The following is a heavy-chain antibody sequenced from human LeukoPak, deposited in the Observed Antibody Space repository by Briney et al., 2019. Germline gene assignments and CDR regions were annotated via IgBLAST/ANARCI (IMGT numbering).Heavy chain of an antibody. J-gene: IGHJ5*02. CDR1: GGSFSGYS. Sequence: SETLSLTCAVYGGSFSGYSWSWIRQPPGKGLEWIGYIYHSGSTYYNPSLKSRVTISVDRSKNQFSLKLSSVTAADTAVYYCARVPVPAAISAWFDPWGQGTLVTVSS. CDR3: ARVPVPAAISAWFDP. D-gene: IGHD2-2*01. CDR2: IYHSGST. V-gene: IGHV4-30-2*01.